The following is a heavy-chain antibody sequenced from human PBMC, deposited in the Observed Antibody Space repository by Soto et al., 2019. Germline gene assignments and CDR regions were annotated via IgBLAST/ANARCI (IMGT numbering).Heavy chain of an antibody. CDR1: GFTFSNAW. Sequence: EVQLVESGGGLVKPGGSLRLSCAASGFTFSNAWMNWVRQAPGKGLEWVGRIKSKTDGGTTYYAAPGKGRFTISRDDSKNTLYLQMQSLKTEDTAVYYCTTVGPVYSPDYYHYGMDVWGQGTTVTVSS. D-gene: IGHD4-4*01. V-gene: IGHV3-15*07. J-gene: IGHJ6*02. CDR2: IKSKTDGGTT. CDR3: TTVGPVYSPDYYHYGMDV.